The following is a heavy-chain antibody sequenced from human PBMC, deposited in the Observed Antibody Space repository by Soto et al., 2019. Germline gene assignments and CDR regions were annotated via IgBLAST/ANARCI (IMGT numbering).Heavy chain of an antibody. CDR1: GFTFSDYY. D-gene: IGHD3-3*01. Sequence: GGSLRLSCAASGFTFSDYYMSWIRQAPGKGLEWVSYISSSGSTIYYADSVKGRFTISMDNAKNSLYLQMNSLRAEDTAVYYCAREYYDFWSGLMDVWGKGTTVTVSS. J-gene: IGHJ6*03. CDR2: ISSSGSTI. CDR3: AREYYDFWSGLMDV. V-gene: IGHV3-11*01.